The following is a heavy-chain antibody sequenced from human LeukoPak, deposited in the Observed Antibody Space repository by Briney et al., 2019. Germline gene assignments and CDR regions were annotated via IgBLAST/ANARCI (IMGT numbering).Heavy chain of an antibody. J-gene: IGHJ4*02. D-gene: IGHD4-17*01. CDR3: ARDGEGYGDPYFDY. CDR1: GFTFSSFG. Sequence: GGSLRLSCAASGFTFSSFGIHWVRQAPGKGLEWVAFIRYDGSSKYYADSVKGRFTISRDNAKKSLYLQMNSLRAEDTAVYYCARDGEGYGDPYFDYWGQGTLVTVSS. CDR2: IRYDGSSK. V-gene: IGHV3-30*02.